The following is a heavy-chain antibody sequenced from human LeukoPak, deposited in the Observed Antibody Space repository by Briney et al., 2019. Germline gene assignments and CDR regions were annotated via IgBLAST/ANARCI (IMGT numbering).Heavy chain of an antibody. J-gene: IGHJ4*02. D-gene: IGHD3-22*01. Sequence: ASVKVSCKASGYTITNNYMHWVRQAPGQGLEWMGVINPSGTGTSYAQKFQGRVTMTRDMSTSTVYMELSSLRSEDTAVYYCAREVGGAGKYYYDSSGYPIDYWGQGTLVTVSS. V-gene: IGHV1-46*01. CDR3: AREVGGAGKYYYDSSGYPIDY. CDR2: INPSGTGT. CDR1: GYTITNNY.